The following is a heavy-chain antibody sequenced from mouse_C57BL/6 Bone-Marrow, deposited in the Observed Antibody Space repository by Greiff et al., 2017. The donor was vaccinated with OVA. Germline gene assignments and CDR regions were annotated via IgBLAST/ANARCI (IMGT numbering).Heavy chain of an antibody. CDR1: GFNFTSDT. V-gene: IGHV1-4*01. J-gene: IGHJ2*01. Sequence: QVQLQQSGAELVRPGASVKMSCTASGFNFTSDTMHWVKQRPEQGLEWIGYINPSSGDTKYNQKFKDKATLTADTSSSTAYMQLSSLTSEDSAVYYCANLYYFDYWGQGTTLTVSS. CDR3: ANLYYFDY. CDR2: INPSSGDT.